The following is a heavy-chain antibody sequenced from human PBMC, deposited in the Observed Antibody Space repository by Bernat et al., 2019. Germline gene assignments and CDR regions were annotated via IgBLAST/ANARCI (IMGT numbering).Heavy chain of an antibody. D-gene: IGHD6-13*01. CDR3: ARLAAAGNYYYYYYGMDV. Sequence: EVQLVESGGGLVQPGGSLRLSCAASGFTFSSYSMIWVRQAPGKGLEWVSYISSSSSTIYYADSVKGRFTISRDNAKNSLYLQMNSLRAEDTAVYYCARLAAAGNYYYYYYGMDVWGQGTTVTVSS. V-gene: IGHV3-48*01. CDR1: GFTFSSYS. J-gene: IGHJ6*02. CDR2: ISSSSSTI.